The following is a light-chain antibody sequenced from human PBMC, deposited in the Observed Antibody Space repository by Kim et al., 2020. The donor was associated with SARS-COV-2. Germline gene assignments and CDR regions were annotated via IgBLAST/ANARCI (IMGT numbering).Light chain of an antibody. CDR3: NSRDSNDNVV. J-gene: IGLJ2*01. CDR2: GKN. V-gene: IGLV3-19*01. CDR1: SRRSDY. Sequence: VALGQTGRITGQGDSRRSDYATWYKQKPGQAPMLVIYGKNNRHSGIPDRFSGAGSGNKASLTITGTQAGNEADYNCNSRDSNDNVVFGGGTKLTV.